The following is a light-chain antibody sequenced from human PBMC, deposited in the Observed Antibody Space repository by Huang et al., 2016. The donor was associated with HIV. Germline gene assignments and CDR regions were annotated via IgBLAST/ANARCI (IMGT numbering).Light chain of an antibody. J-gene: IGKJ3*01. Sequence: EIVLTQSPATLSLSPGERATLSCRASQSVSSYLAWYPQKPGQAPRLRFYDASDRATGIPARLSGSGCGTDFTLTISSREPEDFAVYYCQQRSNWPLFTFGPGTKVDIK. CDR1: QSVSSY. CDR2: DAS. V-gene: IGKV3-11*01. CDR3: QQRSNWPLFT.